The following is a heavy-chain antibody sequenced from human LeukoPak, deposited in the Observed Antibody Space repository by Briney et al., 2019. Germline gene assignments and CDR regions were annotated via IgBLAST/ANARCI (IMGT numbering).Heavy chain of an antibody. J-gene: IGHJ4*02. CDR2: ISAYNGNT. D-gene: IGHD3-22*01. CDR3: ARRYYDSSGYYYFYYFDY. CDR1: GYTFTSYG. Sequence: ASVKVSCKASGYTFTSYGISWVRQAPGQGLEWMGWISAYNGNTNYAQKLQGRVTMTTDTSTSTAYMELRSLRSDDTAVYYCARRYYDSSGYYYFYYFDYWGQGTLVTVPS. V-gene: IGHV1-18*01.